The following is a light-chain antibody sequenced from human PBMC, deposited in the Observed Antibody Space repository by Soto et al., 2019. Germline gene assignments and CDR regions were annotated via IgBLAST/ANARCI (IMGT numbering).Light chain of an antibody. J-gene: IGKJ1*01. Sequence: AIQIIKSPSSLSASVGDRVTITCRASQDIRTELGWYQQKPGKAPRLLIYGTFSLQSGVPSRFSGSGSGTDFTLTISSLQPDDFATYYCLQDFKYPRTFGQGTKVDIK. CDR2: GTF. CDR3: LQDFKYPRT. CDR1: QDIRTE. V-gene: IGKV1-6*01.